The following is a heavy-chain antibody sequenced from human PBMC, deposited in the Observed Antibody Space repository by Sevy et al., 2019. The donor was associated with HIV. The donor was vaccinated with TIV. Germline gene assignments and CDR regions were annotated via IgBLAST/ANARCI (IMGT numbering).Heavy chain of an antibody. D-gene: IGHD6-6*01. CDR2: ISWNSGSI. Sequence: GGSLRLSCAASGFTFDDYAMHWVRQAPGKGLEWVSGISWNSGSIGYADSVKGRFTISRDNAKNSLYLQMNSLRAEDTALYYCAKDFGGDSSSGFMDYWGQGTLVTVSS. J-gene: IGHJ4*02. V-gene: IGHV3-9*01. CDR1: GFTFDDYA. CDR3: AKDFGGDSSSGFMDY.